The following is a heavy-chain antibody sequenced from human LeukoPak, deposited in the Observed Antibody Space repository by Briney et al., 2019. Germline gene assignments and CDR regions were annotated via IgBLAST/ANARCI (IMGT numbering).Heavy chain of an antibody. V-gene: IGHV1-69*01. J-gene: IGHJ5*02. CDR1: GGTFSSYA. CDR3: ARFDCSSTSCDGDWFDP. D-gene: IGHD2-2*01. Sequence: ASVRVSCKASGGTFSSYAISWVRQAPGQGLEWMGGIIPIFGTANYAQKFQGRVTITADESTSTAYMELSSLRSEDTAVYYCARFDCSSTSCDGDWFDPWGQGTLATVSS. CDR2: IIPIFGTA.